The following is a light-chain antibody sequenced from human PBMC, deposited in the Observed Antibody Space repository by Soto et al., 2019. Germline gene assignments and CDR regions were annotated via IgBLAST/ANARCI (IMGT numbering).Light chain of an antibody. CDR2: LNSDGSH. CDR3: QTWGTGKGV. Sequence: QPVLTQSPSASASLGASVKLTCTLTSRHSSYAIAWHQQQPEKAPRYLMKLNSDGSHYRGDGIPDRFSGSSSGAERYLTISSLQSEDEADYYCQTWGTGKGVFGGGTKLTVL. J-gene: IGLJ2*01. V-gene: IGLV4-69*01. CDR1: SRHSSYA.